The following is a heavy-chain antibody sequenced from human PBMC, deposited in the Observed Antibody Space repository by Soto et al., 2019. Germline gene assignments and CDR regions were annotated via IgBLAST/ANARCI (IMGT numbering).Heavy chain of an antibody. Sequence: QVQLVESGGGVVQPGRSLRLSCAASGFTFRTYGMHWVRQAPGKGLEWLAVISNTGINKYYADSVKGRFTISRDNSRDILFLQMNSLRGEDTAIYSCAKVIRADSTSSNFYYYSGLDVWGQGTTVTVSS. J-gene: IGHJ6*02. CDR2: ISNTGINK. D-gene: IGHD6-6*01. CDR1: GFTFRTYG. CDR3: AKVIRADSTSSNFYYYSGLDV. V-gene: IGHV3-30*18.